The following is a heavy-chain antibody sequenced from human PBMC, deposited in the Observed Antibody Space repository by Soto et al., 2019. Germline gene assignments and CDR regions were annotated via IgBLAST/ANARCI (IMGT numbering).Heavy chain of an antibody. Sequence: QVQLVESGGGVVQPGRSLRLSCAASGFTFSSYGMHWVRQAPGKGLEWVAVISCDGSNKYYADSVKGRFTISRDNSKNTLYLQMNSLRAEDTAVYYCAKDLGIAAAGNFWVYYYYGMDVWGQGTTVTVSS. J-gene: IGHJ6*02. V-gene: IGHV3-30*18. CDR1: GFTFSSYG. CDR3: AKDLGIAAAGNFWVYYYYGMDV. D-gene: IGHD6-13*01. CDR2: ISCDGSNK.